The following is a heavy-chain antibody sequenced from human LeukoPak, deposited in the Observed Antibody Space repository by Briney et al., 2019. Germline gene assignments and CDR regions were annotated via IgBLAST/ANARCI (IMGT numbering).Heavy chain of an antibody. J-gene: IGHJ5*02. Sequence: ASVKVSCKASGYTFTDYFMHWVRQAPGQGLEWMRWINPNTGGTNYAQNFQGRVTMTRDTSISTAYMELTRLTSDDTAVYYCARAVAGILVGWFDPWGQGTLVTVSS. CDR3: ARAVAGILVGWFDP. CDR2: INPNTGGT. D-gene: IGHD6-19*01. CDR1: GYTFTDYF. V-gene: IGHV1-2*02.